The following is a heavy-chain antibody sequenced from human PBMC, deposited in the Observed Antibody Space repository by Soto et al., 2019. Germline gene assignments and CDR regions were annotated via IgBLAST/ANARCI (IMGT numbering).Heavy chain of an antibody. Sequence: EVQLLESGGGLVQPGGSLILSCAASGFTFNNYAMSWVRQAPGKGLEWVSVISGSGQRTSYADSVTGRFTVSRDNSKNTVDLHMKSLRAEATAVYYCAKDSYHGSGSYITPYYFDSWGQGTLITVSS. D-gene: IGHD3-10*01. V-gene: IGHV3-23*01. CDR2: ISGSGQRT. J-gene: IGHJ4*02. CDR3: AKDSYHGSGSYITPYYFDS. CDR1: GFTFNNYA.